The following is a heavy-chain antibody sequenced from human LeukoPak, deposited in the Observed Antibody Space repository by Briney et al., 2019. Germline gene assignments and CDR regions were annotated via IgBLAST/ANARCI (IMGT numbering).Heavy chain of an antibody. D-gene: IGHD1-14*01. J-gene: IGHJ4*02. CDR2: PYSDGNT. V-gene: IGHV3-53*01. CDR1: GFTVITND. Sequence: PGGSLRLSCAASGFTVITNDMTWARQAPGKGLEWVSVPYSDGNTKYADSVQGRFTISRDNSKNTLYLEMNSLSPDDTAVYYCARGVEPLAANTLAYWGQGTLVTVSS. CDR3: ARGVEPLAANTLAY.